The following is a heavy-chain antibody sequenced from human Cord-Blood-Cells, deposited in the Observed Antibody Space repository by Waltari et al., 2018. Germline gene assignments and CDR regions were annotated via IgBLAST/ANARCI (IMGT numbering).Heavy chain of an antibody. CDR3: ARVDCSSTSCYIDY. V-gene: IGHV4-34*01. J-gene: IGHJ4*02. CDR1: GGSFSGYY. CDR2: INHSGST. D-gene: IGHD2-2*02. Sequence: QVQLQQWGAGLLKPSETLSLTCAVYGGSFSGYYWSWIRQPPGKGLEGIGEINHSGSTNYHPSLKSLVPLSVDTSKNQFSLKLSSVTAAGTAVDYCARVDCSSTSCYIDYWGQGTLVTVSS.